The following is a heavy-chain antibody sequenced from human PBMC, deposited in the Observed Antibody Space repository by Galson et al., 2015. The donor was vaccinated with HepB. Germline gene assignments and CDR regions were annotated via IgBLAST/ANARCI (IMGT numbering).Heavy chain of an antibody. J-gene: IGHJ4*02. V-gene: IGHV3-23*01. Sequence: SLRLSCAASGFTFSNYAMSWVRQAPGKGLEWVSGLSGSGGTTYGADSVKGRFTISRDNFKNTLYLQMTSLRADDTAVYYCAKGTGGYGDLNSQGSAFDSWGQGTLVTVSS. CDR1: GFTFSNYA. CDR3: AKGTGGYGDLNSQGSAFDS. D-gene: IGHD6-25*01. CDR2: LSGSGGTT.